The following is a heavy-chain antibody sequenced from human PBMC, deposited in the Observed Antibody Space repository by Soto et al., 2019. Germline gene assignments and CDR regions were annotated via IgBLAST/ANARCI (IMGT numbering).Heavy chain of an antibody. V-gene: IGHV3-9*01. Sequence: EVQLVESGGGLVQPGRSLRLSCAASGFTFDDYAMHWVRQAPGKGLEWVSGISWNSGSIGYADSVKGRFTISRDNAKNSLYLQMNSLRADATALYYCAKGYSNYGGGYFDYWGQGTLVTVSS. J-gene: IGHJ4*02. D-gene: IGHD4-4*01. CDR3: AKGYSNYGGGYFDY. CDR1: GFTFDDYA. CDR2: ISWNSGSI.